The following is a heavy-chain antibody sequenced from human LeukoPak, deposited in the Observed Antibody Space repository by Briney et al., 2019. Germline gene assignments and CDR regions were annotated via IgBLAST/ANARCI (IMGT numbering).Heavy chain of an antibody. D-gene: IGHD3-9*01. V-gene: IGHV3-30*18. CDR3: AKDTHDILTGHYLDY. CDR1: GFTFSSYG. Sequence: PGRSLRLSCAASGFTFSSYGMHWVREAPGKGLEWVAVISYDGSNKYYADSVKGRFTISRDNSKNTLYLQMNSLRAEDTAVYYCAKDTHDILTGHYLDYWGQGTLVTVSS. J-gene: IGHJ4*02. CDR2: ISYDGSNK.